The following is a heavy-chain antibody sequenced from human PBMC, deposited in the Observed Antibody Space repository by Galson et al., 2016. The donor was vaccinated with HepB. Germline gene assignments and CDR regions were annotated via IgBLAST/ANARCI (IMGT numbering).Heavy chain of an antibody. CDR3: ARDGNADSP. CDR2: VSNEGTYE. J-gene: IGHJ5*02. Sequence: SLRLSCAASGFNFATSGMHWVRQPPGKGLAWVAVVSNEGTYEDYADSVRGRFTISRDHSKNTLYLQMNSLRVEDTAVYYCARDGNADSPWGQGTLVTVSS. V-gene: IGHV3-30*03. CDR1: GFNFATSG. D-gene: IGHD4-17*01.